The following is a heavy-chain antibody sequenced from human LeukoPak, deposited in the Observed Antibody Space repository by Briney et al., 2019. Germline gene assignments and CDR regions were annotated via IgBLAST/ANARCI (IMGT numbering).Heavy chain of an antibody. CDR3: ARVGASSGYYNWFDP. Sequence: ASVKVSCKASGYTFTDYYVHWVRQAPGQGLEWMGWINPNSGGTNYAQKFQGRVTITADESTSTAYMELSSLRSEDTAVYYCARVGASSGYYNWFDPWGQGTLVTVSS. J-gene: IGHJ5*02. V-gene: IGHV1-2*02. CDR2: INPNSGGT. D-gene: IGHD3-22*01. CDR1: GYTFTDYY.